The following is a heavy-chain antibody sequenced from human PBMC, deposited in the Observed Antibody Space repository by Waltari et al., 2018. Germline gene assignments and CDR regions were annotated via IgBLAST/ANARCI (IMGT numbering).Heavy chain of an antibody. J-gene: IGHJ4*02. D-gene: IGHD6-6*01. CDR2: INSDGRST. Sequence: EVQLVESGGGLVQPGGSLRLSCAASGFTLSSYWMHWVRHAPGKGLVWVSRINSDGRSTSYAESVKGRFTVSRDNAKNTLDLQMNSLRAEDTAVYYCAKGGGSYSSSPFDYWGQGTLVTVSS. V-gene: IGHV3-74*01. CDR3: AKGGGSYSSSPFDY. CDR1: GFTLSSYW.